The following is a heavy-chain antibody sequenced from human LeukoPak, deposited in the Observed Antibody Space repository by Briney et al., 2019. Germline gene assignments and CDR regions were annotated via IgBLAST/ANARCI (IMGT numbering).Heavy chain of an antibody. Sequence: GGSLRLSCAASGFTFSSYGMHWVRQAPGKGLEWVAFIRYDGSNKYYADSVKGRFTISRDNSKNTLYLQMNSLRAEDTAVYYCAKPARTDYADYWGQGTLVTVSS. V-gene: IGHV3-30*02. CDR1: GFTFSSYG. CDR2: IRYDGSNK. J-gene: IGHJ4*02. D-gene: IGHD1-14*01. CDR3: AKPARTDYADY.